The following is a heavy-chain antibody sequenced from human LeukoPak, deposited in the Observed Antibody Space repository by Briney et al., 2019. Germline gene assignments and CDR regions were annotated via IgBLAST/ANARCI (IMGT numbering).Heavy chain of an antibody. J-gene: IGHJ4*02. Sequence: GESLNISCKGSGYGFTSYWISWVRQMPGKGLEWMGRIDPSDSYTTYSPSFQGHVTISADKSISTTYLQWSSRKASDTAMYYCASGWFGELTHYWGQGTLVTVSS. D-gene: IGHD3-10*01. V-gene: IGHV5-10-1*01. CDR3: ASGWFGELTHY. CDR1: GYGFTSYW. CDR2: IDPSDSYT.